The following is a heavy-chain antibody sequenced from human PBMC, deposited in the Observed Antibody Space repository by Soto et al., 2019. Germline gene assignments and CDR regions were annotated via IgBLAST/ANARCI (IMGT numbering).Heavy chain of an antibody. D-gene: IGHD6-19*01. V-gene: IGHV3-64D*06. J-gene: IGHJ4*02. CDR2: ISSNGGTT. Sequence: GGSLRLSCSASGFTFRSYAMHWVRQAPGKGLEYVSAISSNGGTTYYADSVKGRFTISRDNSKNTLYLQMSSLRAEDTAVYYCVNGGSGWYGYWGQGTLVTVSS. CDR1: GFTFRSYA. CDR3: VNGGSGWYGY.